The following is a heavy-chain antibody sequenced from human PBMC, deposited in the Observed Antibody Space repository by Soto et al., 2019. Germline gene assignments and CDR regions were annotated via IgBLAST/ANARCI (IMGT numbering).Heavy chain of an antibody. CDR1: GFTFYSYA. V-gene: IGHV3-23*01. J-gene: IGHJ3*02. Sequence: EVQLLESGGGLVQPGGSLRLSCAASGFTFYSYAMSWVRQAPGKGLEWVSTIGSVGGDTYYADSVKGRFTISRDDSKNTLLLQMNSLRAADTAVYYCVKDRMAYNSVWDPFDIWGQGTMVTFSS. D-gene: IGHD1-20*01. CDR2: IGSVGGDT. CDR3: VKDRMAYNSVWDPFDI.